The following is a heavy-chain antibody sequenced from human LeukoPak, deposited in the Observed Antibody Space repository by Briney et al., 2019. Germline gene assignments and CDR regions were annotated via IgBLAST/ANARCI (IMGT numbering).Heavy chain of an antibody. J-gene: IGHJ4*02. D-gene: IGHD2/OR15-2a*01. CDR3: ATTEEVRYFLFDY. CDR2: ISYDGSNK. V-gene: IGHV3-30-3*01. CDR1: GITFSSYA. Sequence: GGSLRLSCAASGITFSSYAMHWVRQAPGKGLEWVAVISYDGSNKYYADSVKGRFTISRDNSKNTLYLQMNSLRAEDTAVYYCATTEEVRYFLFDYWGQGTLVTVSS.